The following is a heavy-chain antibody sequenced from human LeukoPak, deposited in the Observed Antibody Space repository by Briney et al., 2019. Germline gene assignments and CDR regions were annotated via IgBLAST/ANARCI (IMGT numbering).Heavy chain of an antibody. CDR3: AKDPEAMVISYYFDY. Sequence: GGSLRLSCAASGFTFHTYAMHWVRQAPGKGLEWVALISYDGINKYYVDSVKGRFTISRDNSKNTLYLQMNSLRAEDTALYYCAKDPEAMVISYYFDYWGQGTLVTVSS. CDR2: ISYDGINK. J-gene: IGHJ4*02. D-gene: IGHD5-18*01. V-gene: IGHV3-30-3*01. CDR1: GFTFHTYA.